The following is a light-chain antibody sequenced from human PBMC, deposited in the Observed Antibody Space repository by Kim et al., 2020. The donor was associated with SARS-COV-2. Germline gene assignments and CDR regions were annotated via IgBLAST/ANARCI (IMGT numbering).Light chain of an antibody. J-gene: IGLJ1*01. CDR1: KWGDKS. CDR2: QDS. CDR3: QAWDSSTGV. Sequence: PEHTVIITCTGGKWGDKSVSCYSQKPGRPPVLVIYQDSKRPSGIPERFSGSNSGNTATLTISGTQAMDEADYYCQAWDSSTGVFGTGTKVTVL. V-gene: IGLV3-1*01.